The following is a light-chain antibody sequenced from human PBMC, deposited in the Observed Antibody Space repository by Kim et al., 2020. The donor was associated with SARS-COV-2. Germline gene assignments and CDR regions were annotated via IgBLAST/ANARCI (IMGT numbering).Light chain of an antibody. CDR3: QQCNSWPRGT. J-gene: IGKJ1*01. CDR1: QSLSSS. CDR2: GAA. Sequence: QRETGSPTCRFSQSLSSSSTGTHQKPGQAPSLLIYGAATRATNPPARFSGSGSGTEFILTISSLQSEDFAVYYCQQCNSWPRGTFGQGTKVDIK. V-gene: IGKV3D-15*01.